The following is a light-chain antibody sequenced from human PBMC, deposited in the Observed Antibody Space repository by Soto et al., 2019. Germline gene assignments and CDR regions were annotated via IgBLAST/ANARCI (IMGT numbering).Light chain of an antibody. Sequence: DIQMTQSPSFLSASVGDRVTITCRASQAISNYLNWYQQKPGKAPNLLIFGAKTLQSGVPSRFSGSGYGTDFTLTISSLEPEDLAVYYCQQRSNWPRTFGQGTKVDIK. J-gene: IGKJ1*01. V-gene: IGKV1-39*02. CDR3: QQRSNWPRT. CDR2: GAK. CDR1: QAISNY.